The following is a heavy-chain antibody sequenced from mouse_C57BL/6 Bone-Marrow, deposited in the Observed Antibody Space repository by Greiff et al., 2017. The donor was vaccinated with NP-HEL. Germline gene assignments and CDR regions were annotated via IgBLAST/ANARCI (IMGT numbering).Heavy chain of an antibody. CDR2: IRTGGDYI. CDR3: TGDRYYGSQAWCAY. J-gene: IGHJ3*01. D-gene: IGHD1-1*01. Sequence: EVQGVESGEGLVKPGGSLKLSCAASGFTFSSYAMSWVRQTPEKRLEWVAYIRTGGDYIYSADTVQGRFTLSRDHARNTLYLRRSSRKSEDTAMYYCTGDRYYGSQAWCAYWGQGTLVTVSA. V-gene: IGHV5-9-1*02. CDR1: GFTFSSYA.